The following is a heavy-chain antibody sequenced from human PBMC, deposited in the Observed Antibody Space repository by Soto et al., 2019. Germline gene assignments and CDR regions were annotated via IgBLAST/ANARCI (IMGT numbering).Heavy chain of an antibody. D-gene: IGHD3-22*01. CDR2: TYYRSKWYN. CDR3: ARAAKKKTYYSDSSGLAHLDY. V-gene: IGHV6-1*01. J-gene: IGHJ4*02. CDR1: GDSVSSNSAA. Sequence: SQTLSLTCAISGDSVSSNSAAWNWIRQSPSRGLEWLGRTYYRSKWYNDYAVSVKSRITINPDTSKNQFSLQLNSVTPEDTAVYYCARAAKKKTYYSDSSGLAHLDYWGQGTLVTVYS.